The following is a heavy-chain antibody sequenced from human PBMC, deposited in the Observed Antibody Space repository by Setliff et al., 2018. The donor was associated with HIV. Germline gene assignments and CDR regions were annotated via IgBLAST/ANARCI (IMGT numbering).Heavy chain of an antibody. CDR1: GYTFTAFY. CDR2: INPYSGAT. D-gene: IGHD2-2*01. J-gene: IGHJ4*02. V-gene: IGHV1-2*02. Sequence: GASVKVSCKASGYTFTAFYIHWVRQAPGKGLEWMGWINPYSGATNYANKFQGRVTLTRDTSITTAYMELRRIKSDDTAVYYCARGPSPREPTATRPFDYWGQGDLVTVSS. CDR3: ARGPSPREPTATRPFDY.